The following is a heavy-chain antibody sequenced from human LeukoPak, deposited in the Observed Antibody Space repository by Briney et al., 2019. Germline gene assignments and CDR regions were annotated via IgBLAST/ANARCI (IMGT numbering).Heavy chain of an antibody. CDR1: GFTFSSYA. CDR3: AKDGWLAGQGDYFDY. CDR2: ISGSGAST. J-gene: IGHJ4*02. V-gene: IGHV3-23*01. D-gene: IGHD6-19*01. Sequence: GGSLRLSCAASGFTFSSYAMKWVRQAPGKGLEWVSTISGSGASTYYADSVKGRFTISRDNSQNTVYLQMNSLRAEDTAVYYCAKDGWLAGQGDYFDYWGQGTLVTVSS.